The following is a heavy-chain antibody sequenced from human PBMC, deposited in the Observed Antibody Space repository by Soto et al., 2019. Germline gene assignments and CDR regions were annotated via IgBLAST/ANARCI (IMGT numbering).Heavy chain of an antibody. J-gene: IGHJ5*02. V-gene: IGHV4-59*01. D-gene: IGHD6-13*01. Sequence: QVQLQESGPGLVKPSETLSLTCTVSGGSISSFYWSWIRQPPGKGLEWVGYIYYTGSTNYNPSLXXRXXTSGDTSKNRFVLQLSTVTAGDTAVYYCAGNTWSGWSTFDPWRQGTLVTVSS. CDR1: GGSISSFY. CDR2: IYYTGST. CDR3: AGNTWSGWSTFDP.